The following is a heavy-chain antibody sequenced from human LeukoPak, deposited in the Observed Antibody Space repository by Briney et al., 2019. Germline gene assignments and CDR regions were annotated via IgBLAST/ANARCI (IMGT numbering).Heavy chain of an antibody. CDR2: ISAYNGNT. V-gene: IGHV1-18*01. J-gene: IGHJ5*02. CDR1: GYTFTSYG. CDR3: ARDPRITIFGVVTNWFDP. D-gene: IGHD3-3*01. Sequence: ASVKVSRKASGYTFTSYGISWVRQAPGQGLEWMGWISAYNGNTNYAQKLQGRVTMTTDTSTSTAYMELRSLRSDDTAVYYCARDPRITIFGVVTNWFDPWGQGTLVTVSS.